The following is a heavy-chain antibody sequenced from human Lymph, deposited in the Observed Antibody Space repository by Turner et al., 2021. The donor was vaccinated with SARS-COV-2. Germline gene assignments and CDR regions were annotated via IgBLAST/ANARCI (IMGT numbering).Heavy chain of an antibody. Sequence: QVQLVESGGGVVQPGRSLRLSCAASGFTFSSYGMHWVRQAPGKGLEWVAVVWYDGSNKFYADSVKCRFTISRDNSKNTLYLQMNSLRAEDTAVYYCARHSGGRLDYWGQGTLVTVSS. V-gene: IGHV3-33*01. CDR3: ARHSGGRLDY. CDR1: GFTFSSYG. CDR2: VWYDGSNK. D-gene: IGHD1-26*01. J-gene: IGHJ4*02.